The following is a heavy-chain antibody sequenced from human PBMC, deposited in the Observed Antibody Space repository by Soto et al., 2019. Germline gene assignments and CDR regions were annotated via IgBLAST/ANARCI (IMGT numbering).Heavy chain of an antibody. J-gene: IGHJ4*02. Sequence: EVQLVESGGGLVQPGGPLRLSCAASGFTFSSYWMHWVRQAPGKGLVWVSRINSDGSSTSYADSVKGRFTISRDNAKSTMYLQMNSLRAEDTAVYYCAREEWGFGELLCAHFDYWGQGTMVTVAS. CDR3: AREEWGFGELLCAHFDY. CDR2: INSDGSST. V-gene: IGHV3-74*01. CDR1: GFTFSSYW. D-gene: IGHD3-10*01.